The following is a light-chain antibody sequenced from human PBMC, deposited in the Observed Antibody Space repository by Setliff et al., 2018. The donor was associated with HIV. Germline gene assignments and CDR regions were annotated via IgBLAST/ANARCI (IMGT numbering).Light chain of an antibody. CDR1: SSNIGGNT. V-gene: IGLV1-44*01. CDR2: NYY. CDR3: EAWDDSLNGHV. Sequence: QSALAQPPSASGTPGQGVTISCSGGSSNIGGNTVNWYQHLPGTAPKLLIYNYYLRPSGVPDRFSGSKSGTSASLAISGLQSEDEGDYYCEAWDDSLNGHVFGTGTKVTVL. J-gene: IGLJ1*01.